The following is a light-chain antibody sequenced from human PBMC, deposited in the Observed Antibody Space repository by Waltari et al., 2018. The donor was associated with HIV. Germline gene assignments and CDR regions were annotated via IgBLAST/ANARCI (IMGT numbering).Light chain of an antibody. J-gene: IGLJ3*02. V-gene: IGLV1-47*01. CDR3: AAWDDSLRVWV. CDR2: RNN. CDR1: WSSIGSNE. Sequence: QSVLTQPPSASGTPGQSVTMYCSGRWSSIGSNEVFWYQQVPGTAPKLLIYRNNQRPSGVPDRFSGSKSGTSASLAISGLRSEDEAVYYCAAWDDSLRVWVFGGGTNLAVL.